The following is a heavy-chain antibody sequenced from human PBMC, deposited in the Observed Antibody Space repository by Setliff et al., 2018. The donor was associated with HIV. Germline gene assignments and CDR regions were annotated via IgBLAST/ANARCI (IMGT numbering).Heavy chain of an antibody. CDR3: TRGGCYAVGDY. J-gene: IGHJ4*02. CDR1: GFTFSGFW. V-gene: IGHV3-74*01. Sequence: QSGGSLRLSCAASGFTFSGFWMHWVRQAPGKGLVWVSRMNSDGTKISYADSVKGRFTISRDNAKNTLYLQMNSLIFEDTAVYYCTRGGCYAVGDYWGQGTLVTVSS. CDR2: MNSDGTKI. D-gene: IGHD1-26*01.